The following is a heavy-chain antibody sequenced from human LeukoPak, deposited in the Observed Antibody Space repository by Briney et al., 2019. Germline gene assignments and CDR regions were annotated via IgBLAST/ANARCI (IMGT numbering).Heavy chain of an antibody. CDR1: GGSISSSSYY. J-gene: IGHJ3*02. D-gene: IGHD3-16*02. V-gene: IGHV4-39*07. CDR3: ARASLMITFGGVIVQDAFDI. Sequence: SETLSLTCTVSGGSISSSSYYWGWIRQPPGKGLEWIGSIYYSGSTYYNPSLKSRVTISVDTSKNQFSLKLSSVTAADTAVYYCARASLMITFGGVIVQDAFDIWGQGTMVTVSS. CDR2: IYYSGST.